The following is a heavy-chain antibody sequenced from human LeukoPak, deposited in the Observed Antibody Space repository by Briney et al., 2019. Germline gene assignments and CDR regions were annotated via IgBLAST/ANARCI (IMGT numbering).Heavy chain of an antibody. CDR2: ISGGGVTT. CDR3: ARNQQLGGHSYYYYGMDV. CDR1: GFTSIAYA. D-gene: IGHD3-16*01. Sequence: PGGSLRLSCSASGFTSIAYALTWARQAPGKGLEWISGISGGGVTTYYADPVKGRFTISRDNSKNTLYLQMNSLRADDTAIYYCARNQQLGGHSYYYYGMDVWGQGTTVTVSS. V-gene: IGHV3-23*01. J-gene: IGHJ6*02.